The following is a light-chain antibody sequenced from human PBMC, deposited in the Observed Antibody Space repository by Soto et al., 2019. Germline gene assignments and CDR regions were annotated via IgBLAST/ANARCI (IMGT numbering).Light chain of an antibody. CDR2: GAS. J-gene: IGKJ4*01. CDR1: QSVTRY. V-gene: IGKV3-15*01. CDR3: REDTNWRAVT. Sequence: ERFSIAFPASQSVTRYLNWYRQKPGQAPRLLIYGASTRATGISVRFSGSGSGTEVTVFMLNLYSEHFGSHYSREDTNWRAVTLGGGTKVDIK.